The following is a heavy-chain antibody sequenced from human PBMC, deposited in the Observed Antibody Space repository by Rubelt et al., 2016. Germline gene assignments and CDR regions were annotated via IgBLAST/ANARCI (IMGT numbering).Heavy chain of an antibody. D-gene: IGHD6-19*01. CDR3: SRSVAAHAFYFDY. J-gene: IGHJ4*02. Sequence: AASGFTFSDYYMSWIRQAPGKGLEWVSYISSSGSTIYYADSVKGRFTISRDNAKNSLYLQMNSLRAEDTAVYYCSRSVAAHAFYFDYWGQGTLVTVSS. CDR2: ISSSGSTI. V-gene: IGHV3-11*01. CDR1: GFTFSDYY.